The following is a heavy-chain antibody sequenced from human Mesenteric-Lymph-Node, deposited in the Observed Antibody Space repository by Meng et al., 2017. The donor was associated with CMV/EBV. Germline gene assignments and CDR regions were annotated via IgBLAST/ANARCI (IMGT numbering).Heavy chain of an antibody. Sequence: GGSLRLSCAASGFALSLYSMHWVRQAPGKGLVWVSRSNTDGSTTSYADSVKGRFTISRDNAKTSLYLQMNSLRAEDTAVYYCARDRIQGTTGYSSDWDYWGQGTLVTVSS. D-gene: IGHD6-25*01. CDR2: SNTDGSTT. CDR1: GFALSLYS. CDR3: ARDRIQGTTGYSSDWDY. J-gene: IGHJ4*02. V-gene: IGHV3-74*01.